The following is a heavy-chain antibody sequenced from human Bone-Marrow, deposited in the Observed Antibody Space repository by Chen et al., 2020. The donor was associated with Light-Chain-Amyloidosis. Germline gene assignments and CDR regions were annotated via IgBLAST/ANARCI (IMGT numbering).Heavy chain of an antibody. V-gene: IGHV1-69*01. J-gene: IGHJ5*02. D-gene: IGHD3-3*01. CDR2: IIPMFGRA. CDR1: GGTFTSYD. Sequence: QVQLVQSGAEVKKPGSSVKVSCRASGGTFTSYDVSWIRQAPGQGLEWMGWIIPMFGRAHYAQKFQGRVTMTADESTNTAYMELSRLGSEDTAVYYCARDETPIFGVVTYNWFDPWGQGTLVTVSS. CDR3: ARDETPIFGVVTYNWFDP.